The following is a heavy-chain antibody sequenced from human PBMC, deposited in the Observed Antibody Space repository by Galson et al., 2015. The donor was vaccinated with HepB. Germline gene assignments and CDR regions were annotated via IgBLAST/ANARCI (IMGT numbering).Heavy chain of an antibody. D-gene: IGHD2-2*01. CDR1: GFTFGDYA. Sequence: SLRLSCAASGFTFGDYAMSWFRQAPGKGLEWVGFIRSKAYGGTTEYAASVKGRFTISRDDSKSIAYLQMNSLKTEDTAVYYCTRSGYLVPAACDYWGQGTLVTVSS. CDR2: IRSKAYGGTT. V-gene: IGHV3-49*03. J-gene: IGHJ4*02. CDR3: TRSGYLVPAACDY.